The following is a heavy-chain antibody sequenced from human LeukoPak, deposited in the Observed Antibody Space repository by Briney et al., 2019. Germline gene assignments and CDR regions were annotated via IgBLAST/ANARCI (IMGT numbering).Heavy chain of an antibody. V-gene: IGHV3-30*04. D-gene: IGHD5-18*01. CDR3: ARDARAYSYGPPYYFDY. Sequence: GGSLRLSCAASGFTFSSYAMHWVRQAPGKGLEWVAIISYDGSTKYYADSVKGRFTISRDNSKNTLYLQMNSLRTEDTAVYYCARDARAYSYGPPYYFDYWGQGTLVTVSS. CDR1: GFTFSSYA. CDR2: ISYDGSTK. J-gene: IGHJ4*02.